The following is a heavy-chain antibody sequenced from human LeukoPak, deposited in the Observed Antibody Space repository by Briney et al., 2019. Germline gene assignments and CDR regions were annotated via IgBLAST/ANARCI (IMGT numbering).Heavy chain of an antibody. V-gene: IGHV3-21*04. CDR3: AKDPPGTTGS. D-gene: IGHD1-1*01. Sequence: GGSLRLSCAASGFTFSSYSMNWVRQGPGKGLEWVSSISSSSSYIYYADSVKGRFTISRDNAKNSLYLQMNSLRAEDTAVYYCAKDPPGTTGSWGQGTLVTVSS. J-gene: IGHJ4*02. CDR1: GFTFSSYS. CDR2: ISSSSSYI.